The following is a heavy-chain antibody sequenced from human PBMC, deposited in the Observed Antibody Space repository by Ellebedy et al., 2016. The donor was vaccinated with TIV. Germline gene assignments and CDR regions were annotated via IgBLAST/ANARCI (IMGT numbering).Heavy chain of an antibody. D-gene: IGHD1-26*01. CDR1: GFTFSNHW. J-gene: IGHJ4*02. V-gene: IGHV3-74*03. CDR3: ARAGEKWELNY. CDR2: INTDGTTT. Sequence: GESLKISCAASGFTFSNHWRHWVRQVPGKWLVWVSRINTDGTTTTYADSVKGRFTISRDNAKNTLFLQMNSLRAEDTAVYYCARAGEKWELNYWGQGALVTVS.